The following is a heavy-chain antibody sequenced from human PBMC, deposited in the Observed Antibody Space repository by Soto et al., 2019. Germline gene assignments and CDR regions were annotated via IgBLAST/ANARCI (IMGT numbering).Heavy chain of an antibody. CDR1: GFTFSSYS. Sequence: PGGSLRLSCAASGFTFSSYSMNWVRQAPGKGLEWVSSISSSSSYIYYADSVKGRFTISRDNAKNSLYLQMNSLRAEDTAVYYCAKDVSMSVAATSLDYWGQGTLVTVPS. V-gene: IGHV3-21*04. J-gene: IGHJ4*02. CDR3: AKDVSMSVAATSLDY. D-gene: IGHD2-15*01. CDR2: ISSSSSYI.